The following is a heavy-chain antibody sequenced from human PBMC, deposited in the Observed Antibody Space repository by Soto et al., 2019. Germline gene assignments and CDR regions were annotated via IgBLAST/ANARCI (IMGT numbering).Heavy chain of an antibody. CDR3: ARDPSEGRVGNWFES. Sequence: GGSLRLSCAASGFTFSRYGMNWLRQAPGKGLEWVASISSTTSYVYYADSVKGRFSTSRDNAKNILYLEMYALRTEDTAIYYCARDPSEGRVGNWFESWGQGTLVTVSS. CDR2: ISSTTSYV. J-gene: IGHJ5*01. V-gene: IGHV3-21*06. CDR1: GFTFSRYG. D-gene: IGHD2-2*01.